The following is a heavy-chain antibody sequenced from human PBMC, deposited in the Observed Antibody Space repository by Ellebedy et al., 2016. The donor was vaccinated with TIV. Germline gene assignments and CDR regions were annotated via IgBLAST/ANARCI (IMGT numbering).Heavy chain of an antibody. CDR3: ARALVASGKVTYHFGMDV. CDR2: IYYSGST. CDR1: GGSISSSISY. J-gene: IGHJ6*02. V-gene: IGHV4-61*05. Sequence: SETLSLTXTVSGGSISSSISYWGWIRQSPGKGLEWIGYIYYSGSTGYNPSLKSRVTISVDTSKNQVSLKLRSVTAADTALYYCARALVASGKVTYHFGMDVWGPGTTVTVSS. D-gene: IGHD6-13*01.